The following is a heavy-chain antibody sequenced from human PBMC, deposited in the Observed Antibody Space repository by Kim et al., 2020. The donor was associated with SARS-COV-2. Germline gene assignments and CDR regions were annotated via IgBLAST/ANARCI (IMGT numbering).Heavy chain of an antibody. J-gene: IGHJ1*01. CDR2: IKQDGSEK. CDR3: ASDGYSYGLDHH. Sequence: GGSLRLSCAASGFTFSSYGMSWVRQAPGKGLEWVANIKQDGSEKYYVDSVKGRFTISRDNAKNSLYLQMNSLRAEDTAVYYCASDGYSYGLDHHWGQGTLVTVSS. V-gene: IGHV3-7*01. D-gene: IGHD5-18*01. CDR1: GFTFSSYG.